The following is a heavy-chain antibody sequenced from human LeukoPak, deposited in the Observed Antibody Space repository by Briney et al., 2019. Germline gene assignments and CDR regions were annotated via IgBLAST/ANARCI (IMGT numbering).Heavy chain of an antibody. CDR2: IRYDGSNK. Sequence: QPGGSLRLSCAASGFTFSSYGIHWGRQAPGKGLELVAFIRYDGSNKYYADSAKGRFTISRDNSKNTLYLQMNSLRAEDTAAYYCALPRGYYDSSDYYFDSWGQGTLVTVSS. D-gene: IGHD3-22*01. CDR1: GFTFSSYG. V-gene: IGHV3-30*02. J-gene: IGHJ4*02. CDR3: ALPRGYYDSSDYYFDS.